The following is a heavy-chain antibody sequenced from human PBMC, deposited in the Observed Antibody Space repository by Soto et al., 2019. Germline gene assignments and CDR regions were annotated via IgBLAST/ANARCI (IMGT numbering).Heavy chain of an antibody. D-gene: IGHD2-2*01. CDR2: ISYDGSNK. J-gene: IGHJ4*02. CDR3: AKAANEDIVVVPAAMGFFDY. V-gene: IGHV3-30*18. Sequence: QVQLVESGGGVVQPGRSLRLSCAASGCTCSSYGMHWVRQAPGKGLEWVAVISYDGSNKYYADSVKGRFTISRDNSKNTLYLQMNSLRAEDTAVYYCAKAANEDIVVVPAAMGFFDYWGQGTLVTVSS. CDR1: GCTCSSYG.